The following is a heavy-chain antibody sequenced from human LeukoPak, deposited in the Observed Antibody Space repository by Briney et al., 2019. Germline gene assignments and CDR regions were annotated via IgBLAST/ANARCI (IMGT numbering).Heavy chain of an antibody. D-gene: IGHD6-13*01. CDR3: ARDKGHAAAVSLYYFDY. J-gene: IGHJ4*02. CDR1: GGTFSSYA. V-gene: IGHV1-69*04. CDR2: IIPILGIA. Sequence: SVKVSCKASGGTFSSYAISWVRQAPGQGLEWMGRIIPILGIANYAQKFQGRVTITADKSTSTAYMELSSLRSEDTAVYYCARDKGHAAAVSLYYFDYWGQGTLVTVSS.